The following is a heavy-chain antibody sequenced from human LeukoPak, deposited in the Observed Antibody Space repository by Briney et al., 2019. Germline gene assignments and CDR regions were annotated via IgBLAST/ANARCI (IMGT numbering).Heavy chain of an antibody. Sequence: ASVKVSCKASGYTFTGYYMHWVRQAPGQGLEWMGWINPNSGSTNYAQKFQGRVTMTRDTSISTAYMELSRLRSDDTAVYYCAREDTAMVYNYWGQGTLVTVSS. CDR1: GYTFTGYY. V-gene: IGHV1-2*02. D-gene: IGHD5-18*01. CDR3: AREDTAMVYNY. CDR2: INPNSGST. J-gene: IGHJ4*02.